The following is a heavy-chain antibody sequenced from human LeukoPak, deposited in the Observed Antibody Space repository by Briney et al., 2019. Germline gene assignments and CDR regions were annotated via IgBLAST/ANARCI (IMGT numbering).Heavy chain of an antibody. CDR3: ARAPHWAAAEYYFDY. CDR2: INPNSGGT. J-gene: IGHJ4*02. V-gene: IGHV1-2*02. CDR1: GYTFTGYY. D-gene: IGHD2-15*01. Sequence: GVSVKVSCKASGYTFTGYYMHWVRQAPGQGLEWMGWINPNSGGTNYAQKFQGRVTMTRDTSISTAYMELSRLRSDDTAVYYCARAPHWAAAEYYFDYWGQGTLVTVSS.